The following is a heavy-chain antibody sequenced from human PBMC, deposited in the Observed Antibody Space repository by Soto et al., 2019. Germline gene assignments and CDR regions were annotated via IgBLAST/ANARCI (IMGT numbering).Heavy chain of an antibody. CDR3: ARAGYSGYKEYYFDS. CDR2: INPNSGGT. Sequence: GASVKVSCKASGYTFTGYYMHWVRQAPGQGLEWMGWINPNSGGTNYAQKFQGWVTMTRDTSISTAYMELSRLRSDDTAVYYCARAGYSGYKEYYFDSGGQGTRVTVSS. CDR1: GYTFTGYY. J-gene: IGHJ4*02. V-gene: IGHV1-2*04. D-gene: IGHD5-12*01.